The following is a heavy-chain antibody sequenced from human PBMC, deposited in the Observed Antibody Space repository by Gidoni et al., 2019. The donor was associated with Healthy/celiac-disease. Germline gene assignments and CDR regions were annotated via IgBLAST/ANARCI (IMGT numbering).Heavy chain of an antibody. CDR3: AKDRYDSSGYFDY. V-gene: IGHV3-23*01. CDR2: ISGSGGST. CDR1: GFSFSSYA. D-gene: IGHD3-22*01. Sequence: AASGFSFSSYAMSWVRLAPGKGLEWVSAISGSGGSTYNADSVKGRFTISRDNSKNTLYLQMKSLRAEDTAVYYCAKDRYDSSGYFDYWGQGTLVTVSS. J-gene: IGHJ4*02.